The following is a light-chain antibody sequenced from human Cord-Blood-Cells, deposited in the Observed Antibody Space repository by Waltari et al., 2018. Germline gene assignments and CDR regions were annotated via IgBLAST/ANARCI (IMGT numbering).Light chain of an antibody. Sequence: DIQMTQSPSTLSASVGDRVTITCRASQSISSWLAWYQQNPGKAPKLLIYKASSLESGVPSRFSGSGSGTEFTLTISSRQPDDFATYYCQQYNSYSWTCGQGTKVGI. CDR2: KAS. J-gene: IGKJ1*01. CDR1: QSISSW. V-gene: IGKV1-5*03. CDR3: QQYNSYSWT.